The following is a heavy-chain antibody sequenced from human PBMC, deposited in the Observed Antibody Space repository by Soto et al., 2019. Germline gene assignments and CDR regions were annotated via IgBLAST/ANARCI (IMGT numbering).Heavy chain of an antibody. V-gene: IGHV1-46*01. J-gene: IGHJ4*02. D-gene: IGHD5-12*01. CDR2: INPSGGST. CDR3: ARDLSMGLRYRSPGY. CDR1: GYTFTSYY. Sequence: ASVKVSCKASGYTFTSYYMHRVRQAPGQGLEWMGIINPSGGSTSYAQKFQGRVTMTRDTSTSTVYMELSSLRSEDTAVYYCARDLSMGLRYRSPGYWGQGTLVTV.